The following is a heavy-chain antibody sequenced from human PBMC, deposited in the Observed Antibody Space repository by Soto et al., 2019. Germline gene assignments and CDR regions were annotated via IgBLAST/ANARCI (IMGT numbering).Heavy chain of an antibody. V-gene: IGHV1-69*18. CDR2: LIPMFGTT. CDR3: ARAVVLTFTRFYYMDV. D-gene: IGHD3-9*01. J-gene: IGHJ6*03. CDR1: GGTFSSYS. Sequence: QVQLVQSGAEVKTPGSSVKVSCKASGGTFSSYSINWVRQAPGQGLEWMGRLIPMFGTTDYAQRFQGRVTFTADASTSTASMEVTNLTSEDTAVYYCARAVVLTFTRFYYMDVWGQGTTVTVSS.